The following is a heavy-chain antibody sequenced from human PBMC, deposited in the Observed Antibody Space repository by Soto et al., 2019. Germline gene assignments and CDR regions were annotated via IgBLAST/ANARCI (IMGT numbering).Heavy chain of an antibody. CDR3: ARTRSAWSDFHYYSLDV. V-gene: IGHV3-30*03. CDR2: ISYDSTKT. D-gene: IGHD1-26*01. Sequence: QVQLVESGGGVVQPGRSLRLSCAASGFTFNSYDMHWVRQGPGNGLEWVAFISYDSTKTYYADSVKGRFTISRDNSNSALYVQMNSLTGEDTAVYYCARTRSAWSDFHYYSLDVWGQGTTVTVSS. CDR1: GFTFNSYD. J-gene: IGHJ6*02.